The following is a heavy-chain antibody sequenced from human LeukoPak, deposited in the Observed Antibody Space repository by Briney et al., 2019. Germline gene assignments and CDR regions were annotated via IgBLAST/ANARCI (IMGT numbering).Heavy chain of an antibody. J-gene: IGHJ6*03. V-gene: IGHV3-64*01. CDR1: GFTFSSYA. CDR2: ISSNGGST. CDR3: ARWSDYFHYMDV. Sequence: PGGSLRLSCAASGFTFSSYAMHWVRQAPGEGLEFVSAISSNGGSTHYANAVKGRFTISRDNSKNTLYLQMGSVRAEDMAVYYCARWSDYFHYMDVWGKGTTVTISS.